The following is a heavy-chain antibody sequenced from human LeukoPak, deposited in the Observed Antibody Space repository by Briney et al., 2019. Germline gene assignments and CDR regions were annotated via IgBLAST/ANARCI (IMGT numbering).Heavy chain of an antibody. J-gene: IGHJ4*02. D-gene: IGHD3-10*01. CDR3: ARGGMHGSGTFDY. Sequence: GGSLRLSCAASGFTVSSNYMSWVRQAPGKGLEWVSVIYSGGSTYYADSVKGRFTISRDNSKNTLYLQMNSLRAEDTAVYYCARGGMHGSGTFDYWGQGTLVTVPS. V-gene: IGHV3-66*01. CDR1: GFTVSSNY. CDR2: IYSGGST.